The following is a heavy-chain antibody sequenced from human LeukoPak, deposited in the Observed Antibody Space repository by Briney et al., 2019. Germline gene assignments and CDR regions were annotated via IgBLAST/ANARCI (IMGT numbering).Heavy chain of an antibody. J-gene: IGHJ4*02. V-gene: IGHV4-4*02. CDR2: IYRSGTT. CDR3: ARRSPYSTGWSSYFDY. CDR1: GDSISSTNW. D-gene: IGHD6-19*01. Sequence: SETLSLTCAVSGDSISSTNWWSWVRQPPGKGLEWIGEIYRSGTTNYKPSLKSRVTISLDKSRNHFSLKLTSVTAADSAVYYCARRSPYSTGWSSYFDYWGQGALVTVSS.